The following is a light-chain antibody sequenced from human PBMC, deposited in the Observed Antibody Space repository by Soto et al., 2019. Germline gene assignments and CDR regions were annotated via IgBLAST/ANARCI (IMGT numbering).Light chain of an antibody. CDR1: QSISRW. Sequence: QMTQSHSPLSSSVVSRFPLTCLSIQSISRWLSWYKQPPVKAPKLLIYKASSLESWVPSRFSGSGSGKEFTLTIRSLQHDDFATYYCQKYKSYPITFGRGTKLDI. J-gene: IGKJ4*01. CDR3: QKYKSYPIT. V-gene: IGKV1-5*03. CDR2: KAS.